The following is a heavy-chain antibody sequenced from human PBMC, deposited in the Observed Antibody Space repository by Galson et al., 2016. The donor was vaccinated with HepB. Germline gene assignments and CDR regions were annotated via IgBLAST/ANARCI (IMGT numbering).Heavy chain of an antibody. CDR3: ALVSAGFRDTNCDYFDS. CDR1: GFSLSTVGVG. D-gene: IGHD2-2*01. J-gene: IGHJ4*02. Sequence: PALVKPTQTLTLTCAFSGFSLSTVGVGVGWIRQPPGKALEWLALIYWDDDIRYSPSLKNRLTITKDTSINQVVLKLTNMDPVDTATYYCALVSAGFRDTNCDYFDSWGQGTLVTVSS. V-gene: IGHV2-5*02. CDR2: IYWDDDI.